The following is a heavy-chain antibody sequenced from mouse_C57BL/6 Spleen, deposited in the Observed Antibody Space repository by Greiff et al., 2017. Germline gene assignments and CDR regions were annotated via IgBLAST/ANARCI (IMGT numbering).Heavy chain of an antibody. CDR2: ISSGGSYT. CDR1: GFTFSSYG. D-gene: IGHD1-1*01. CDR3: ARQPTTVVDY. J-gene: IGHJ2*01. V-gene: IGHV5-6*01. Sequence: EVKLVESGGDLVKPGGSLKLSCAASGFTFSSYGMSWVRQTPDKRLEWVATISSGGSYTYYPDSVKGRFTISRDNAKNTLYLQMSSLKSEDTAMYYCARQPTTVVDYWGQGTTLTVSS.